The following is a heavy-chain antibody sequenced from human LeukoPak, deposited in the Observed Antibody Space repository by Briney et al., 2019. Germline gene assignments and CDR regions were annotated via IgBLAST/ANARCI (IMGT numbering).Heavy chain of an antibody. CDR2: VSGSGGYT. V-gene: IGHV3-23*01. CDR1: GFTFSNYA. J-gene: IGHJ6*02. Sequence: PGGSLILSCAATGFTFSNYAMNCGRQAPGKGLEWVSAVSGSGGYTYYVDSVRGRFTISRDNSKNTLYLQLNSLTAEDTAVYYCAKARDIVVVPAAMCALDVWGQGTTVTVSS. D-gene: IGHD2-2*01. CDR3: AKARDIVVVPAAMCALDV.